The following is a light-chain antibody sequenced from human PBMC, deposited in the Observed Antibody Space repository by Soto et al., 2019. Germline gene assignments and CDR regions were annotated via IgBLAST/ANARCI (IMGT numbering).Light chain of an antibody. J-gene: IGLJ2*01. V-gene: IGLV1-51*02. CDR3: GTWDNSLSVVV. CDR1: SSNIGNNY. Sequence: QSVLTQPHSVSAAPGQKVTIACSGSSSNIGNNYVSWYQHLPGTAPKLLMYENNKRPSGIPDRFSGSKSGTSATLGITGLQTGYEADYYCGTWDNSLSVVVFGGGTKLTVL. CDR2: ENN.